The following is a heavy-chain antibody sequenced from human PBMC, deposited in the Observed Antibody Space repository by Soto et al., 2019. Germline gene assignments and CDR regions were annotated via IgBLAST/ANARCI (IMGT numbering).Heavy chain of an antibody. CDR3: ARAHWGRYYLDY. CDR1: GYSFISYG. Sequence: QVHLVQSGAEVKKPGASVRVSCKASGYSFISYGFSWVRQAPGQGLEWMGWVSVYNGYAEYAHNLQGRVTLTTETSTSTAYMELRSLRSDDTAVYYCARAHWGRYYLDYWGQGTLVTVSS. V-gene: IGHV1-18*01. J-gene: IGHJ4*02. CDR2: VSVYNGYA. D-gene: IGHD7-27*01.